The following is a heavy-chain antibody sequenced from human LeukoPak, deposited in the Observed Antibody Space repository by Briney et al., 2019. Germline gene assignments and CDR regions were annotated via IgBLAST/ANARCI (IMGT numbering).Heavy chain of an antibody. CDR2: IGSSGSAI. CDR1: GFTFSTYS. J-gene: IGHJ5*02. V-gene: IGHV3-48*04. CDR3: AGGGAVAGTRLDP. Sequence: GGSLRLSCAASGFTFSTYSMNWVRQAPGKGLEWVSYIGSSGSAIYYADSVKGRFTISRDNAKNSLYLQMNSLRAEDTAVYYCAGGGAVAGTRLDPWGQGILVTVSS. D-gene: IGHD6-19*01.